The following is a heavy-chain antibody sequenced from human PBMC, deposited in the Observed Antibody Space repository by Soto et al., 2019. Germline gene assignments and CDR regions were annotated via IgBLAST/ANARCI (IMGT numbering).Heavy chain of an antibody. D-gene: IGHD1-26*01. Sequence: HPGGSLRLSCAISGFSVSSNYLSWVRQAPGKGLEWVSVHYSGGSTYYADPVQGRFTISRDKSNNTLYLQMRRVRAEDTAVYFCARHRHPRGTVGATSPLDPWGQGTQVTVSS. V-gene: IGHV3-53*01. CDR1: GFSVSSNY. CDR3: ARHRHPRGTVGATSPLDP. CDR2: HYSGGST. J-gene: IGHJ5*02.